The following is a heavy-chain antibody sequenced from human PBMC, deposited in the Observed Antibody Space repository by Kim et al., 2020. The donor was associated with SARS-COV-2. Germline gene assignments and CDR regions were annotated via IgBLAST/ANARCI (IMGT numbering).Heavy chain of an antibody. Sequence: GGSLRLSCAASGFTFSSYAMHWVRQAPGKGLEWVAVISYDGSNKYYADSVKGRFTISRDNSKNTLYLQMNSLRAEDTAVYYCERSGGRYFGAFDIWGQGT. CDR3: ERSGGRYFGAFDI. CDR1: GFTFSSYA. D-gene: IGHD1-26*01. J-gene: IGHJ3*02. CDR2: ISYDGSNK. V-gene: IGHV3-30-3*01.